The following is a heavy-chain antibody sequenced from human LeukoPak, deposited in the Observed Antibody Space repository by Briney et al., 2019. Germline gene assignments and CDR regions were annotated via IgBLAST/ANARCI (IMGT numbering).Heavy chain of an antibody. Sequence: GGSLRLSCAASGFTFSSYGMHWVRQAPGKGLEWAAVIWYDGNNKYYADSVKGRFTISRDNSENTLFLQMNSLRVEDSALYYCARGDDGRSLDYWGQGTRVTVSS. CDR1: GFTFSSYG. CDR2: IWYDGNNK. D-gene: IGHD1-1*01. J-gene: IGHJ4*02. CDR3: ARGDDGRSLDY. V-gene: IGHV3-33*01.